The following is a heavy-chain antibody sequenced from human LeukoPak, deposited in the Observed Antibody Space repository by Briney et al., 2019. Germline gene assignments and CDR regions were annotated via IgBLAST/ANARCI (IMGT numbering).Heavy chain of an antibody. Sequence: PGGSLRLSCAAFGFTFSSNAMSWVRQAPGKGLEWVAVISYDGSNEYYADSVKGRVTISRDNSKNTLYLQMNSLRAEDTAMYYCVKDRHYSSSIMGIWGQGTLVTVSS. V-gene: IGHV3-30*18. J-gene: IGHJ4*02. CDR3: VKDRHYSSSIMGI. CDR2: ISYDGSNE. D-gene: IGHD6-19*01. CDR1: GFTFSSNA.